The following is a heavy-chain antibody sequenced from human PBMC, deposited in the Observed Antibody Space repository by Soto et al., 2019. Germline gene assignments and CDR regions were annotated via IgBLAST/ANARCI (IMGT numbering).Heavy chain of an antibody. D-gene: IGHD3-22*01. CDR1: GYTFTRNG. CDR3: VKDRDSNSWPSRDV. CDR2: ISPNSGNI. V-gene: IGHV1-18*01. Sequence: QVHLVQSGAEVKKPGASVNVSCKTSGYTFTRNGISWVRQAPGQGLEWMGWISPNSGNIKYAQKLQGRVIMTTDTSTSTAYMELRILRSDDTAVYYCVKDRDSNSWPSRDVWGPGTTVTVSS. J-gene: IGHJ6*02.